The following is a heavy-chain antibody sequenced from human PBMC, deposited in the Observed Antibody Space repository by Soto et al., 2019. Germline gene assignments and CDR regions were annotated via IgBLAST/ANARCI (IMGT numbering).Heavy chain of an antibody. CDR3: ARSYYDILTGYPPGFGMDV. J-gene: IGHJ6*02. CDR2: IYYSGST. Sequence: SETLSLTCTVSGGSISSGGYYWSWIRQHPGKGLEWIGYIYYSGSTYYNPSLKSRVTISVDTSKNQFSLKLSSVTAADTAVYYRARSYYDILTGYPPGFGMDVWGQGTTVTVSS. CDR1: GGSISSGGYY. V-gene: IGHV4-31*03. D-gene: IGHD3-9*01.